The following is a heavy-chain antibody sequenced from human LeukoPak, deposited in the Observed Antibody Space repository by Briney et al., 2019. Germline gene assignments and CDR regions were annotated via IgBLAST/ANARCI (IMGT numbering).Heavy chain of an antibody. V-gene: IGHV3-48*02. D-gene: IGHD1-26*01. Sequence: GGSLRLSCAASGFTFSSYWMRWVRQAPGKGLEWVSHVLSSSSTTYYADSVKGRFTISRDNAKNSLYLQMNSLRDEDTAVYYCVTGLVGSTNYWGQGTLVTVSS. CDR3: VTGLVGSTNY. CDR1: GFTFSSYW. J-gene: IGHJ4*02. CDR2: VLSSSSTT.